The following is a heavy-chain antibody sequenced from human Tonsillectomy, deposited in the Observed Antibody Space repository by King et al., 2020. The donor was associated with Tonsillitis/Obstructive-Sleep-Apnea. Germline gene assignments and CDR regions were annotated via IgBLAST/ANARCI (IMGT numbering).Heavy chain of an antibody. J-gene: IGHJ6*03. CDR2: ITWNSGDI. V-gene: IGHV3-9*01. Sequence: VQLVESGGGLVQPGGSLRLACAASGFTFSTYEMNWVRQAPGKGLEWVSGITWNSGDIGYADSVKGRFTISRDNAKNSLFLQMNSLRAEDTALYYCAKDTGRFLTPYMDVWGKGTTVTVSS. CDR1: GFTFSTYE. CDR3: AKDTGRFLTPYMDV. D-gene: IGHD3-3*01.